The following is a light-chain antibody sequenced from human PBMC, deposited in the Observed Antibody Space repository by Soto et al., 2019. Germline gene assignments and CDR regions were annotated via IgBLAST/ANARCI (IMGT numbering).Light chain of an antibody. Sequence: QSVLTQPASVSGSPGQSITISCTGTSSDIGGYNYVSWYQQHPGKAPKVMIYEVSNRPSGVSNRFSGSKSGNTASLTISALRTEDEADYSCCSFAGGDIFVFGGGTKVTVL. CDR2: EVS. CDR1: SSDIGGYNY. J-gene: IGLJ2*01. CDR3: CSFAGGDIFV. V-gene: IGLV2-23*02.